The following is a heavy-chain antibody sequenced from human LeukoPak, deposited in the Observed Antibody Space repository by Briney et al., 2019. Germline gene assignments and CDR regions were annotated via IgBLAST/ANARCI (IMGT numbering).Heavy chain of an antibody. CDR1: GGSFSGYY. V-gene: IGHV4-4*07. CDR3: ARERTIAAAKWFDP. Sequence: PSETLSLTCAVYGGSFSGYYWSWIRQPAGKGLEWTGRIYTSGSTNYNPSLKSRVTMSVDTSKNQFSLKLSSVTAADTAVYYCARERTIAAAKWFDPWGQGTLVTVSS. D-gene: IGHD6-13*01. CDR2: IYTSGST. J-gene: IGHJ5*02.